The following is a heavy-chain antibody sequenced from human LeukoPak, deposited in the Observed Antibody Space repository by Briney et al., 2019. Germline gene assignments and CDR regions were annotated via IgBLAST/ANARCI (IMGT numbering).Heavy chain of an antibody. D-gene: IGHD1-14*01. CDR1: GFTFSSYS. CDR3: ARGRITGFYY. V-gene: IGHV3-48*02. CDR2: ISSSSSTI. Sequence: GESLRLSCAASGFTFSSYSMNWVRQAPGKGLEWVSYISSSSSTIYYAASVKDRFTLSRDHAKNSLYLQMNILRDEDTAVYECARGRITGFYYWGQGTLVTVSS. J-gene: IGHJ4*02.